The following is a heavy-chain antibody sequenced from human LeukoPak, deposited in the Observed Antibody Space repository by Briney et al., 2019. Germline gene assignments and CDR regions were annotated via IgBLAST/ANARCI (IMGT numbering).Heavy chain of an antibody. CDR1: GYTFTGYY. CDR2: INPNSGGT. CDR3: ARDKRGYGSGSYFGY. D-gene: IGHD3-10*01. V-gene: IGHV1-2*02. Sequence: ASVKVSCKASGYTFTGYYMHWVRQAPGQGLEWMGWINPNSGGTNYAQKFQGRVTMTRDTSISTAYMELSRLRSDDTAVYYCARDKRGYGSGSYFGYWGQGTLVTLSS. J-gene: IGHJ4*02.